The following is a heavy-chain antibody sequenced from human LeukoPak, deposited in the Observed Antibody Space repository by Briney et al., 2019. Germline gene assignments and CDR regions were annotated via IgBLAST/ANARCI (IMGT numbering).Heavy chain of an antibody. V-gene: IGHV4-59*08. CDR3: ARQDHFFDS. Sequence: SETLSLTCTVSGVSLSRNYWSWLRQPPGKGLEWIGYIKYSGSTNYNPSLKSRVTISVDTSKNQFSLQLSSVTAADTAVYYCARQDHFFDSWGQGTLVTVSS. CDR2: IKYSGST. J-gene: IGHJ4*02. CDR1: GVSLSRNY.